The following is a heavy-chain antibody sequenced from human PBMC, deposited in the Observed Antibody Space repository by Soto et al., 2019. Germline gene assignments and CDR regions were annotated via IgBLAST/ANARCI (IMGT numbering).Heavy chain of an antibody. D-gene: IGHD6-19*01. CDR1: GYTFSNHW. CDR2: IYPGDSES. J-gene: IGHJ5*01. V-gene: IGHV5-51*01. Sequence: GESLKISCRGSGYTFSNHWIAWVRQTPGKGLEWMGIIYPGDSESRYSPSFQGQVTISVDKSITTAYLQWSSLKASDTAMYYCARASTGWPNWFDSWGRGTLVTVSS. CDR3: ARASTGWPNWFDS.